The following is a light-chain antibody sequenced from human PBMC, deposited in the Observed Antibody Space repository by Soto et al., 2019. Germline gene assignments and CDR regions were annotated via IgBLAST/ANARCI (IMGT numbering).Light chain of an antibody. Sequence: DIQMTQFPSTLSASVGDRVTITCRASQTIVGWVAWFQQKPGRAPKLLIFAASALETGVPSRFSGGGSGTEFTLSITSLQPDDFATYYGQQYDSYPYTFGQGTKVEMK. CDR2: AAS. V-gene: IGKV1-5*03. J-gene: IGKJ2*01. CDR1: QTIVGW. CDR3: QQYDSYPYT.